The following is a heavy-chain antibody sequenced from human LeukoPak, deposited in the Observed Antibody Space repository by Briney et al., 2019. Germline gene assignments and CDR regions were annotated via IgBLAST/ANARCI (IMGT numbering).Heavy chain of an antibody. CDR2: IYYSGNT. D-gene: IGHD3-3*01. CDR1: GYSFRSDYY. J-gene: IGHJ4*02. V-gene: IGHV4-38-2*02. Sequence: SETLSLTCTVSGYSFRSDYYWGWIRQPPGKGLEWIGSIYYSGNTYYNPSLKSRVTISVDTPKNQFSLKLSSVTAADTAVYYCARMGRYRFGVVTKPRGLFDHWGQGTLVTVSS. CDR3: ARMGRYRFGVVTKPRGLFDH.